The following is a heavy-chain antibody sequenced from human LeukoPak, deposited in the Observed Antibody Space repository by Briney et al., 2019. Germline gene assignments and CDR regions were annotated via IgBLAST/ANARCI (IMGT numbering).Heavy chain of an antibody. CDR2: IYYSGST. V-gene: IGHV4-59*12. Sequence: SETLFLTCTVPRGSISSDYWSWIRQPPGKGLEWIGHIYYSGSTYYSPSFQRRVTISLDTSKNKSSLNLRSVTAADTAVYYCVRDAQGFTGGFDYWGQGNLVTVSS. CDR1: RGSISSDY. J-gene: IGHJ4*02. CDR3: VRDAQGFTGGFDY. D-gene: IGHD3-16*01.